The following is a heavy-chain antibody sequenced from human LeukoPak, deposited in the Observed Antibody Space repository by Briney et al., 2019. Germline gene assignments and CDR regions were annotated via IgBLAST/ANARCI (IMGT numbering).Heavy chain of an antibody. J-gene: IGHJ4*02. D-gene: IGHD3-22*01. CDR3: ARDRRVYYDSSGYSWWSFDY. CDR2: VNPNSGGT. V-gene: IGHV1-2*02. CDR1: GYTFTGYY. Sequence: RASVKASCKASGYTFTGYYMHWVRQAPGQGLEWMGWVNPNSGGTNYAQKFQGRVTMTRDTSISTAYMELSRLRSDDTAVYYCARDRRVYYDSSGYSWWSFDYWGQGTLVTVSS.